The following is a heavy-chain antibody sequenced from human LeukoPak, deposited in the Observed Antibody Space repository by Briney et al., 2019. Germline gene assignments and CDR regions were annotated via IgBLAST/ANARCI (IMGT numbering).Heavy chain of an antibody. D-gene: IGHD4/OR15-4a*01. CDR1: GGSFSGYY. Sequence: SETLSLTCAVYGGSFSGYYWSWIRQPPGKGLEWIGEINHSGSTNYNPSLKSRVTISVGTSKNQFSLKLSSVTAADTAVYYCARGLYGGQGHYYYYMDVWGKGTTVTVSS. V-gene: IGHV4-34*01. CDR2: INHSGST. CDR3: ARGLYGGQGHYYYYMDV. J-gene: IGHJ6*03.